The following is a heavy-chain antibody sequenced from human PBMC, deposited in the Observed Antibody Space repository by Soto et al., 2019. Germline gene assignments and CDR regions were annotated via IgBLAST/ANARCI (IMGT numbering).Heavy chain of an antibody. V-gene: IGHV3-11*01. CDR2: ISSSGSTI. D-gene: IGHD3-10*01. CDR3: ARESGGGYYYYYMDV. J-gene: IGHJ6*03. Sequence: QVQLVESGGGLVKPGGSLRLSCAASGFTFSDYYMSWIRQAPGKGLEWVSYISSSGSTIYYADSVKGRFTISRDNAKNPLNLQRNGRRAEDTAVYYCARESGGGYYYYYMDVWGKGTTVTVSS. CDR1: GFTFSDYY.